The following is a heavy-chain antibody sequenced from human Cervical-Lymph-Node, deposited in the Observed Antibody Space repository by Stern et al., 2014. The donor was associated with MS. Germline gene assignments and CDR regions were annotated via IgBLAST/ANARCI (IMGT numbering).Heavy chain of an antibody. J-gene: IGHJ4*02. CDR3: ARGFRWKGYFDF. V-gene: IGHV4-31*03. Sequence: QVQLQESGPGLVKPSQTLSLTCTVSGDSINSAGYYWNWIRQHPGKGLEWIGYIYYSGNTYYNPSLKSRVSISLDTSKNQFSLKLTSVTAADTAVYYCARGFRWKGYFDFWGQGTLVTVSS. CDR1: GDSINSAGYY. D-gene: IGHD3-22*01. CDR2: IYYSGNT.